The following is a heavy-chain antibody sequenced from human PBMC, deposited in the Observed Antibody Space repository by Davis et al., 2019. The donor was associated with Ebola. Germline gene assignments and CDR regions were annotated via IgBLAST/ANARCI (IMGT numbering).Heavy chain of an antibody. Sequence: SETLSLTCTVSGGSISSSSYYWGWIRQPPGKGLEWIGSIYYSGSTYYNPSLKSRVTISVDTSKNQFSLKLSSVTAADTAVYYCARGPATYSHFSPWGQGTLVTVSS. CDR1: GGSISSSSYY. CDR2: IYYSGST. D-gene: IGHD3-3*02. J-gene: IGHJ5*02. V-gene: IGHV4-39*07. CDR3: ARGPATYSHFSP.